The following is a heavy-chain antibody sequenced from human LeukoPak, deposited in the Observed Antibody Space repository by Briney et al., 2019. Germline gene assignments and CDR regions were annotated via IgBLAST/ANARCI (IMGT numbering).Heavy chain of an antibody. Sequence: SVTVSCKASGGTFSSYAISWVRQAPGQGLEWMGGIIPIFGTANYAQKFQGRVTITADESTSTAYMELSSLRSEDTAVYYCASQTEKAHGSGSWGCVYWGQGTLVTVSS. J-gene: IGHJ4*02. V-gene: IGHV1-69*13. CDR3: ASQTEKAHGSGSWGCVY. D-gene: IGHD3-10*01. CDR2: IIPIFGTA. CDR1: GGTFSSYA.